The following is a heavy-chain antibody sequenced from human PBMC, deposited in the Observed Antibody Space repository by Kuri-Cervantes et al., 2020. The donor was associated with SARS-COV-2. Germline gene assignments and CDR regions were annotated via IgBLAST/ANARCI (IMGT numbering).Heavy chain of an antibody. CDR3: ALTYYDFSGHLDY. Sequence: SGPTLVKPTRTRTLTCTFSGFSISTSGGGVGWMRQPPGKALEWIALIYWNDDKRYIPSLKSRLTIHKDNSKIQVVLTMTNLDPVDTATYSCALTYYDFSGHLDYWGQGTLVTVSS. CDR2: IYWNDDK. J-gene: IGHJ4*02. CDR1: GFSISTSGGG. V-gene: IGHV2-5*01. D-gene: IGHD3-3*01.